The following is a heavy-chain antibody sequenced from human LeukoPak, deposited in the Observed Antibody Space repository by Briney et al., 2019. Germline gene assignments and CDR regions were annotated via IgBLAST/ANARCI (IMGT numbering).Heavy chain of an antibody. J-gene: IGHJ4*02. CDR3: ARALGGAFGGVIVER. D-gene: IGHD3-16*02. Sequence: GGSLRLSCAASGFTFSSYSMNWVRQAPGKGLEWVSSISSSSSYIYYADSVKGRFTISRDNAKNSLYLQMNSLRAEDTAVYYCARALGGAFGGVIVERWGQGTLVTVSS. CDR2: ISSSSSYI. CDR1: GFTFSSYS. V-gene: IGHV3-21*01.